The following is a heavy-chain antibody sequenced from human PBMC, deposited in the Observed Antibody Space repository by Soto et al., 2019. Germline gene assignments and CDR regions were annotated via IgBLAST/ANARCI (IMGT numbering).Heavy chain of an antibody. J-gene: IGHJ5*02. CDR3: ARHRTTRATNWFDP. CDR2: IDPSDSYT. D-gene: IGHD1-26*01. Sequence: GESLKISCKGSGYSFPTFWIGWVRQMPGKGLEWMGRIDPSDSYTNYSPSFQGHVTISADKSISTAYLQWSSLKASDTAMYYCARHRTTRATNWFDPWGQGTLVTVSS. V-gene: IGHV5-10-1*01. CDR1: GYSFPTFW.